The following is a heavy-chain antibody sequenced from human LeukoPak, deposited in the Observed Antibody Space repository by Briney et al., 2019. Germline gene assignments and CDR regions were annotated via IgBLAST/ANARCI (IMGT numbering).Heavy chain of an antibody. Sequence: GGSLRLSCAASGFTYTTYWMSWVRQAPGKGLEWVANIKQDGSEKHYVDSVQGRFTISRDNAKNSLYLQMNSLRAEDTAVYYCARDGSTVNYYFDYWGQGTLVTVSS. CDR3: ARDGSTVNYYFDY. CDR2: IKQDGSEK. CDR1: GFTYTTYW. V-gene: IGHV3-7*01. D-gene: IGHD4-17*01. J-gene: IGHJ4*02.